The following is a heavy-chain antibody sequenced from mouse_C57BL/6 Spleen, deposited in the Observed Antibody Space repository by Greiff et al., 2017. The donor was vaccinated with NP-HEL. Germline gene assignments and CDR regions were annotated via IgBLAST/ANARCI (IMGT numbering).Heavy chain of an antibody. V-gene: IGHV1-50*01. CDR3: ATYYADAMDY. Sequence: QVQLQQPGAELVKPGASVKLSCKASGYTFTSYWMQWVKQRPGQGLEWIGAIDPSGSYTYYTQKFKGKATLTVDTSSSTAYMQLSSLTSEDSAGYYCATYYADAMDYGGKGTSVTVSS. CDR2: IDPSGSYT. D-gene: IGHD2-10*01. CDR1: GYTFTSYW. J-gene: IGHJ4*01.